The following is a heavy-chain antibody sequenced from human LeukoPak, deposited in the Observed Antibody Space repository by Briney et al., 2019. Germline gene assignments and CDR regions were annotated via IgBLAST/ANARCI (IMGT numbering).Heavy chain of an antibody. CDR3: AREAGSGTYRGKYYYYYMDV. V-gene: IGHV3-7*01. Sequence: GGSLRLSCAASGFTFSSFWMNWVRQAPGKGLEWVANIKQDGSERYYLDSVKGRFTISRDNAENSLFLQMNSLRAEDTAVYYCAREAGSGTYRGKYYYYYMDVWGKGTTVTVSS. CDR2: IKQDGSER. D-gene: IGHD3-10*01. J-gene: IGHJ6*03. CDR1: GFTFSSFW.